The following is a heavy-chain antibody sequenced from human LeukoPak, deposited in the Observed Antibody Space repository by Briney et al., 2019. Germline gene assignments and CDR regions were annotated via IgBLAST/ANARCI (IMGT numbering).Heavy chain of an antibody. V-gene: IGHV4-59*01. Sequence: SETLSLTCTVSGGSISSYYCSWIRQPPGKGLEWIGYIYYSGSTNYNPSLKSRVTISVDPSKNQFSLKLSSVTAADTAVYYCARYPRIAAAGHYFDYWGQGTLVTVSS. D-gene: IGHD6-13*01. CDR2: IYYSGST. J-gene: IGHJ4*02. CDR3: ARYPRIAAAGHYFDY. CDR1: GGSISSYY.